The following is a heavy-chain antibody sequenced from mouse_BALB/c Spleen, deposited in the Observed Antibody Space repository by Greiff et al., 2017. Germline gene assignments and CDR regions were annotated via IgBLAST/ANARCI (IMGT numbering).Heavy chain of an antibody. V-gene: IGHV1-69*02. CDR2: IDPSDSYT. CDR3: AIFGNYAD. CDR1: GYTFTSYW. Sequence: QVQLQQPGAELVKPGASVKLSCKASGYTFTSYWMHWVKQRPRQGLEWIGEIDPSDSYTNYNQKFKGKATLTVDKSSSTAYMQLSSLTSEDSAVYYCAIFGNYADWGQGTLVTVS. D-gene: IGHD2-1*01. J-gene: IGHJ3*01.